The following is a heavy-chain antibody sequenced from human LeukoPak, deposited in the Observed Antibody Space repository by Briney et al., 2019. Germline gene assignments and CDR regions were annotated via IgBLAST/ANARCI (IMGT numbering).Heavy chain of an antibody. D-gene: IGHD1-1*01. CDR2: ISYDGSNK. Sequence: GRSLRLSCAASGFTFSSYAMHWVRQAPGKGLEWVAVISYDGSNKYYADSVKGRFTISRDNSKNTLYLQMNSLRAEDTAVYYCARDLDQWGQGTLVTVSS. V-gene: IGHV3-30-3*01. J-gene: IGHJ4*02. CDR1: GFTFSSYA. CDR3: ARDLDQ.